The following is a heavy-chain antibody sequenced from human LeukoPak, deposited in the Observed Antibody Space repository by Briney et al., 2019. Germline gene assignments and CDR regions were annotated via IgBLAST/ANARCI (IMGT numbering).Heavy chain of an antibody. CDR2: ISSSSSTI. CDR3: AKDSDYYHSSGYYYAYFQH. D-gene: IGHD3-22*01. CDR1: GFTSSTYS. Sequence: GGSLRLSCAVSGFTSSTYSMNWVRQAPGKGLEWVSYISSSSSTIYYADSVKGRFTISRDNAKNSLYLQMNSLRDEDTAVYYCAKDSDYYHSSGYYYAYFQHWGQGTLVTVSS. J-gene: IGHJ1*01. V-gene: IGHV3-48*02.